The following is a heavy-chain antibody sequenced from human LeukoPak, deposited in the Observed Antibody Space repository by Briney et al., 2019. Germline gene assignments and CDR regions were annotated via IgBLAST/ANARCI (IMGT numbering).Heavy chain of an antibody. CDR2: IWYDGSKK. CDR1: GFTFSSFG. CDR3: ARNTNYYGLDI. V-gene: IGHV3-33*01. D-gene: IGHD3-10*01. Sequence: PERSLSLSCAASGFTFSSFGMHWVRQAPGKGLEWVAIIWYDGSKKYYGDSVKGRFIISRDNTKNTLFLQMNSLRAEDTAVYYCARNTNYYGLDIWGQGTMVTVSS. J-gene: IGHJ3*02.